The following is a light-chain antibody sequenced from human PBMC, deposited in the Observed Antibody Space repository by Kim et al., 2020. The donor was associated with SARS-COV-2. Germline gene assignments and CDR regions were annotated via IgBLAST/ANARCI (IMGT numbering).Light chain of an antibody. J-gene: IGKJ2*01. Sequence: ATVGDRVTITCQASLDIRNYLNWYQQKPGKAPKLLIYDASNLEAGVPSRFSGSGAGSHFTFTISSLQPEDIATYYCQQYDNPPFTFGQGTKLEI. CDR3: QQYDNPPFT. CDR1: LDIRNY. V-gene: IGKV1-33*01. CDR2: DAS.